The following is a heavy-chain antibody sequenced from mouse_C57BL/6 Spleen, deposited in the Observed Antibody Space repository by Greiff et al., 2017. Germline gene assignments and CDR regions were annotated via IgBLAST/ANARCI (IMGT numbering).Heavy chain of an antibody. CDR1: GFTFSDYG. D-gene: IGHD2-3*01. CDR2: ISSGSSTI. J-gene: IGHJ4*01. Sequence: EVKLMESGGGLVKPGGSLKLSCAASGFTFSDYGMHWVRQAPEKGLEWVAYISSGSSTIYYADTVKGRFTIFRDNAKNTLFLQMTSLRSEDTAMYYCARFYEDAMDDWGQGTSVTVSS. CDR3: ARFYEDAMDD. V-gene: IGHV5-17*01.